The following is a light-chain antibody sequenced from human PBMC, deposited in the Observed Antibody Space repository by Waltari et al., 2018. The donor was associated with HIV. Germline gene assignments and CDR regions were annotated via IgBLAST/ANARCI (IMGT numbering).Light chain of an antibody. J-gene: IGLJ1*01. V-gene: IGLV1-44*01. CDR2: TNN. CDR3: AAWDDSLNGYV. Sequence: QSVLTQSPSASGTPGQRVTISCSGSSSNIGSNAVDWYQHLPGTAPKLLIHTNNQRPSGIPDQFSGSKAGTSSSLAISGLQSEDESDYYCAAWDDSLNGYVFGSGTKVTVL. CDR1: SSNIGSNA.